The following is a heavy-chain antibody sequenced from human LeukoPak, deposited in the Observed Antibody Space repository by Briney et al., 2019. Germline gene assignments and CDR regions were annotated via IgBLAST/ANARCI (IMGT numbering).Heavy chain of an antibody. V-gene: IGHV4-59*01. CDR2: IYYSGST. CDR3: AREGGGYYYDSSGYSD. D-gene: IGHD3-22*01. Sequence: SETLSLTCTVSGGSISSYYWSWIRQPPGKGLEWIGYIYYSGSTNYNPSLKSRVTISVDTSKNQFSLKLSSVTAADTAVYYCAREGGGYYYDSSGYSDWGQGTLVTVSS. CDR1: GGSISSYY. J-gene: IGHJ4*02.